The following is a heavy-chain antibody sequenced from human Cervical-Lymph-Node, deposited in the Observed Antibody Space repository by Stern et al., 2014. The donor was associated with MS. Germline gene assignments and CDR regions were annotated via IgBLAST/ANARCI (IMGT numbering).Heavy chain of an antibody. V-gene: IGHV4-59*01. CDR3: ARDRGGYNYWDY. Sequence: QVQLVESGPGLVKPSETLSLTCTVSGVSISSYYWSWIRQSPGKGLEYFGYIYYSGTTIYNPSLKSRVTISLDTSKNQFSLKLRSVTAADTAVYYCARDRGGYNYWDYWGQGTLVTVSS. J-gene: IGHJ4*02. CDR1: GVSISSYY. CDR2: IYYSGTT. D-gene: IGHD5-24*01.